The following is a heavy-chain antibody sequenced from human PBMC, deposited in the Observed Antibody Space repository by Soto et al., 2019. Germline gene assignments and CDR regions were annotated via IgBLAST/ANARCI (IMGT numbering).Heavy chain of an antibody. Sequence: EVQLVESGGGLVKPGGSLRLSCATSGFTFSSYSMNWVRKAPGKGLEWVSSISSSSSYIYYADSVKGRFTISRDNAKNSLDLQRNRLRAEDTAVYYCARMGSQRYDYYGIDVLGQGTTVTVSS. D-gene: IGHD6-25*01. CDR3: ARMGSQRYDYYGIDV. CDR1: GFTFSSYS. V-gene: IGHV3-21*01. J-gene: IGHJ6*02. CDR2: ISSSSSYI.